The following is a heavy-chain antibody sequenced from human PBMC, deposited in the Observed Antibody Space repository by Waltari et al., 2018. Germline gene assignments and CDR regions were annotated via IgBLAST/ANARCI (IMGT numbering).Heavy chain of an antibody. V-gene: IGHV3-7*01. Sequence: EVQLVESGGGLVQPGGSLSLSCAASGFTFSSHWMSWVRQTPGKGLEWVANIKQDGSEKYYVDSVKGRFTISRDNAKNSLYLQMNSLRAEDTAVYYCATEPYSSSYYFDYWGQGTLVTVSS. J-gene: IGHJ4*02. CDR3: ATEPYSSSYYFDY. CDR2: IKQDGSEK. CDR1: GFTFSSHW. D-gene: IGHD6-6*01.